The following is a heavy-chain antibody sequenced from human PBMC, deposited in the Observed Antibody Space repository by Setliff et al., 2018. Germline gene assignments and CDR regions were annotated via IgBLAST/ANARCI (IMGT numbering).Heavy chain of an antibody. Sequence: ETLSLTCNVYGESFDTYYWSWIRQPPGKGLEWFGEINQSGSGDYNPSLKGRVTISVDTSKKQFSLTLSSVTAADTALYYCRQAVVGRDVFDIWGQGTVVTVSS. CDR3: RQAVVGRDVFDI. V-gene: IGHV4-34*01. D-gene: IGHD1-1*01. CDR1: GESFDTYY. J-gene: IGHJ3*02. CDR2: INQSGSG.